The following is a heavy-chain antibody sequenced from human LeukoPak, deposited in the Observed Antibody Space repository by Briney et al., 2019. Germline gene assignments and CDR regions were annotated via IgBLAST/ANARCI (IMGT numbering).Heavy chain of an antibody. CDR1: GGSISSGGYY. J-gene: IGHJ4*02. CDR3: ASNVPAALYYFDY. CDR2: IYYSGST. V-gene: IGHV4-31*03. D-gene: IGHD2-2*01. Sequence: SETLSLTCTFSGGSISSGGYYLSWIRQHPGKGLEWIGYIYYSGSTYYNPSLKSRVTISVDTSKNQFSLKLSSVTAADTAVYFCASNVPAALYYFDYWGQGTLVTVSP.